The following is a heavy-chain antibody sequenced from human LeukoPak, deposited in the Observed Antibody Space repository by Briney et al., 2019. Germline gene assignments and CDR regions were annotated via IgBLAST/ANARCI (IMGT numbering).Heavy chain of an antibody. CDR3: ARGRIGATRDAFDI. Sequence: SVKVSCKASGGTFSSYAISWVRQAPGQGLEWMGGIIPIFGTANYAQKFQGRVTITADKSTSTAYMELSSLRSEDTAVYYCARGRIGATRDAFDIWGQGTMVTVSS. D-gene: IGHD2-15*01. CDR1: GGTFSSYA. V-gene: IGHV1-69*06. CDR2: IIPIFGTA. J-gene: IGHJ3*02.